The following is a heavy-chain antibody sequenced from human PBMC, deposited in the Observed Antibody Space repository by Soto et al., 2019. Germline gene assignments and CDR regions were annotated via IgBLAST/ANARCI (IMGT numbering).Heavy chain of an antibody. D-gene: IGHD3-10*01. V-gene: IGHV3-23*01. CDR2: ISGSGGST. CDR3: AKEFMVRGVPPLSFGMDV. J-gene: IGHJ6*02. Sequence: GGSLRLSCAASGFTFSSYAMSWVRQAPGKGLEWVSGISGSGGSTYYADPVKGRFTISRDNSKNTLYLQVNSLRAEDTALYYCAKEFMVRGVPPLSFGMDVWGQGTTVTVSS. CDR1: GFTFSSYA.